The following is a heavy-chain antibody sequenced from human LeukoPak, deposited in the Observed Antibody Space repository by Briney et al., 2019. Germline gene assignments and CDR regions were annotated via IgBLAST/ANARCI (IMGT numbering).Heavy chain of an antibody. CDR1: GFTFSSHY. J-gene: IGHJ2*01. V-gene: IGHV3-11*05. CDR2: ISSTSAYT. CDR3: ARDYGAYEVPYWYFDL. D-gene: IGHD4-17*01. Sequence: PGGSLRLSCAASGFTFSSHYMNWIRQAPGRGLEWVSYISSTSAYTKYADSVKGRFTISRDNAKNSQFLQMNSLRAEDTAVYYCARDYGAYEVPYWYFDLWGRGTLVTVSS.